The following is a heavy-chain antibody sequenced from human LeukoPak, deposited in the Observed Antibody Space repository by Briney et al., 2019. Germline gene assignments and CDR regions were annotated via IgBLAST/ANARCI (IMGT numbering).Heavy chain of an antibody. J-gene: IGHJ4*02. D-gene: IGHD3-3*01. Sequence: PSETLSLTCAVYGGSFSGYYWSWIRQPPGKGLEWIGEINHSGSTNYNPSLKSRVTISVDTSKNQFSLKLSSVTAADTDVYYCARERFDFWSGYYGQHYWGQGTLVTVSS. CDR1: GGSFSGYY. CDR2: INHSGST. V-gene: IGHV4-34*01. CDR3: ARERFDFWSGYYGQHY.